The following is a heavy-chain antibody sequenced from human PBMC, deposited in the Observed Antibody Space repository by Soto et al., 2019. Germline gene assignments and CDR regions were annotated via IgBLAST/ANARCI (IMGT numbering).Heavy chain of an antibody. CDR2: IYYSGST. J-gene: IGHJ6*02. CDR1: GGSISSYY. V-gene: IGHV4-59*01. CDR3: ARDPGYSSSWSYYYGMDV. Sequence: SETLSLTYTVSGGSISSYYWSWIRQPPGKGLEWIGYIYYSGSTNYNPSLKSRVTISVDTSKNQFSLKLSSVTAADTAVYYCARDPGYSSSWSYYYGMDVWGQGTTVTVS. D-gene: IGHD6-13*01.